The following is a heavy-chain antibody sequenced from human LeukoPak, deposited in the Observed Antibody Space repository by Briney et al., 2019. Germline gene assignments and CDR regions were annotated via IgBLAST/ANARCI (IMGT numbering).Heavy chain of an antibody. CDR3: ARGLDSGGPNY. V-gene: IGHV1-8*03. J-gene: IGHJ4*02. CDR1: GYTFTSYD. CDR2: MNPNSGNT. Sequence: ASVKVSCKASGYTFTSYDINWVRQATGQGLEWMGWMNPNSGNTGYAQKFQGRVTITRNTSISTAYMELRSLRSDDTAVYYCARGLDSGGPNYWGQGTLVTVSS. D-gene: IGHD6-19*01.